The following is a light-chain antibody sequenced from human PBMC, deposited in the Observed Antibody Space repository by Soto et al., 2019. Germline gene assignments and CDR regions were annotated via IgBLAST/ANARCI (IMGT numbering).Light chain of an antibody. CDR2: GAS. V-gene: IGKV3D-15*01. J-gene: IGKJ4*01. CDR3: QQYKEWPPLT. CDR1: QNVNIN. Sequence: EIVMTQSPVTLSVSPGERVTLSCRASQNVNINLAWYQQRPGQAPRVLIYGASNRSSGIPDRFSGSGSGTDFTLTISSLEPDDFALYYCQQYKEWPPLTFGGGTRVEIK.